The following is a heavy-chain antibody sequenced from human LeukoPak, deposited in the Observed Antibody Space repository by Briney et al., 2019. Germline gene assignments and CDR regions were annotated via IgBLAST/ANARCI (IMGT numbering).Heavy chain of an antibody. J-gene: IGHJ5*02. Sequence: GASVKVSCKASGYTFTSYGISWVRQAPGQGLEWMGWISAYNGNTNYAQKLQGRVTMTTDTSTSTAYMELRSLRSDDTAVYYCARDHRSGGSCYFNHNWFDPWGQGTLVTVSS. CDR1: GYTFTSYG. D-gene: IGHD2-15*01. CDR3: ARDHRSGGSCYFNHNWFDP. V-gene: IGHV1-18*01. CDR2: ISAYNGNT.